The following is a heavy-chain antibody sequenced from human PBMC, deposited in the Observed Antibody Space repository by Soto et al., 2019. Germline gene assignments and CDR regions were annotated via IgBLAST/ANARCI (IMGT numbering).Heavy chain of an antibody. CDR1: GFTFSSYG. V-gene: IGHV3-33*01. D-gene: IGHD3-22*01. CDR3: ARDGMDYYDSSGYYPFDY. J-gene: IGHJ4*02. CDR2: IWYDGSNK. Sequence: GGSLRLSCAASGFTFSSYGMHWVRQAPGKGLEWVAVIWYDGSNKYYADSVKGRFTISRDNSKNTLYLQMNSLRAEDTAVYYCARDGMDYYDSSGYYPFDYWGQGTLVTVSS.